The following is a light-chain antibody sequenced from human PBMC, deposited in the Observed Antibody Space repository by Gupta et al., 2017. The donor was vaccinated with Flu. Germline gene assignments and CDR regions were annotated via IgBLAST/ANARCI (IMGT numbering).Light chain of an antibody. J-gene: IGKJ2*01. CDR2: MAS. CDR3: QQHDESPHT. Sequence: DIVMTQSPESLAVSLGERATIDCKSNQSLSYTANNKHFLAWYQQRPGQPPKLLISMASERASGVPDRFRGSGSGTHYSLTISSLQPEDVAVYFCQQHDESPHTFGRGTRVEI. CDR1: QSLSYTANNKHF. V-gene: IGKV4-1*01.